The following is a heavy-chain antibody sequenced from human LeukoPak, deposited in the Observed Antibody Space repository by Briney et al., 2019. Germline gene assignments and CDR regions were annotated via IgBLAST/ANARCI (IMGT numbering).Heavy chain of an antibody. CDR2: ISYDGSNK. Sequence: GGSLRLSCAASGFTFSSYGMHWVRQAPGKGLEWVAVISYDGSNKYYADSVKGRFTISEDNSKNTLYLQMNSLRAEDTAVYYCAKDAMMGELSLYYFDYWGQGTLVTVSS. CDR1: GFTFSSYG. D-gene: IGHD3-16*02. J-gene: IGHJ4*02. CDR3: AKDAMMGELSLYYFDY. V-gene: IGHV3-30*18.